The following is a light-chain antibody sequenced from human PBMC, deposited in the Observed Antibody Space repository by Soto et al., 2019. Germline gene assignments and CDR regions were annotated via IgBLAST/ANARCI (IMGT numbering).Light chain of an antibody. Sequence: EIVLTQSPGILCLSPGERASLSCRASQKISSTVLAWYQQKPGQAPRLLIYGASSRTTGIPDRFSGSGSGTDFTLTISRLEPEDFAMYYCQQCGGSPTFGQGTKVDI. CDR2: GAS. J-gene: IGKJ1*01. V-gene: IGKV3-20*01. CDR1: QKISSTV. CDR3: QQCGGSPT.